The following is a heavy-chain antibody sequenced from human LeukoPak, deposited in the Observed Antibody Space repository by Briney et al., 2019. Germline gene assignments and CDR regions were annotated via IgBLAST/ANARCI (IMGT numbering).Heavy chain of an antibody. J-gene: IGHJ4*02. CDR2: IYSGGST. Sequence: GGSLRLSCAASGIRVNSNYMSWVRQAPGKGLEWVSVIYSGGSTSYAVSVKGRFTISRDNSKNTMYLQMNSLRAEDTAVYYCARITSTYFDYWGQGTLVTVSS. D-gene: IGHD3-10*01. CDR3: ARITSTYFDY. CDR1: GIRVNSNY. V-gene: IGHV3-53*01.